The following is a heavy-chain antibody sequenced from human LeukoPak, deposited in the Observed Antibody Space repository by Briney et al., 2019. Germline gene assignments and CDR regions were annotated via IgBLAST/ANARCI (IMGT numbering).Heavy chain of an antibody. V-gene: IGHV3-7*01. J-gene: IGHJ6*03. Sequence: GVLRLSCAASGFTFSRTWMHWVRQAPGKGLEWVANIQQDGTEKYYVDSVKGRFTIFRDNAKNSVYLQMNSLRAEDTAVYYCARFGYSHGYGWGGGYYYYYMDVWGKGTTVTVSS. CDR1: GFTFSRTW. CDR3: ARFGYSHGYGWGGGYYYYYMDV. D-gene: IGHD5-18*01. CDR2: IQQDGTEK.